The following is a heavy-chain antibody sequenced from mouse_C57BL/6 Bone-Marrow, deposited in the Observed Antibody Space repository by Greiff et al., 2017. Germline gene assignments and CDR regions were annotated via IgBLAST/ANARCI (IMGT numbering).Heavy chain of an antibody. CDR3: ARQFISPDFDY. CDR2: ISSGGSYT. V-gene: IGHV5-6*01. D-gene: IGHD1-1*01. Sequence: EVQRVESGGDLVKPGGSLKLSCAASGFTFSSYGMSWVRQTPDKRLEWVATISSGGSYTYYPDSVKGRFTISRDNAKNTLYLQMSSLKSEDTAMYYCARQFISPDFDYWGQGTTLTVSS. J-gene: IGHJ2*01. CDR1: GFTFSSYG.